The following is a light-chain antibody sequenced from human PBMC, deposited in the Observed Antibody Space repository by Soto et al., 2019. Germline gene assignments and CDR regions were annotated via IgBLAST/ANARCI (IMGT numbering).Light chain of an antibody. CDR3: GTWDTSLYFV. Sequence: QAVVTQPPSVSAAPGQKVTISCSGSTSNIGNNYVSWYQHLPGTAPKLLIYENNKRPSGIPDRFSGSKSGTSATLGITGLQTGDEADYYCGTWDTSLYFVFGTGTKLTVL. CDR2: ENN. J-gene: IGLJ1*01. V-gene: IGLV1-51*02. CDR1: TSNIGNNY.